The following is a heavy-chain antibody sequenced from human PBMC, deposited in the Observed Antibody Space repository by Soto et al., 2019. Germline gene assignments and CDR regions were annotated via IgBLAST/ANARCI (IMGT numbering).Heavy chain of an antibody. CDR1: GVNFNSYT. J-gene: IGHJ6*02. CDR3: ARDSSGGSCYPGMEV. CDR2: ISSSGCI. V-gene: IGHV3-21*01. Sequence: GGSLTLSCAASGVNFNSYTRNWVRQAPGKGLEWLASISSSGCIFSTDSVRGRFTISIDKAKNSVYLQMNSLRAEDTAVYFCARDSSGGSCYPGMEVWGQGTKVHVSS. D-gene: IGHD2-15*01.